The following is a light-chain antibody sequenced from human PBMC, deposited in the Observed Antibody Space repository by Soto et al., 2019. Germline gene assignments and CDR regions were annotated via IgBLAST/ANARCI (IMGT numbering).Light chain of an antibody. CDR2: DAF. Sequence: IVLTQSPATLSLSPGERATLSCRASQSISNNLGWYQQKPGQPPRLLIYDAFNRATGIPARFSGSGSGTDFTLTISSLEPEDFAVYYCQQRSNWPTFGQGTRLEIK. CDR3: QQRSNWPT. V-gene: IGKV3-11*01. CDR1: QSISNN. J-gene: IGKJ5*01.